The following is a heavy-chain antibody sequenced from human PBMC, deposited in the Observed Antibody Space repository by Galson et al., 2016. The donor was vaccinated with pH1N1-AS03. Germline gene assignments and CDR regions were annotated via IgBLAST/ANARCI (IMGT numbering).Heavy chain of an antibody. CDR3: ARRKSVTGREFEY. CDR1: GYSFINYW. V-gene: IGHV5-51*01. CDR2: INPGNSDT. J-gene: IGHJ4*02. Sequence: QSGAEVKKPGESLKISCKGSGYSFINYWIVWVRQMPGKGLEWMGIINPGNSDTRYSPSIQGQVTISADKSISTAYLQWSSLKASDTAIYYCARRKSVTGREFEYWGQGTLVAVSS. D-gene: IGHD4-11*01.